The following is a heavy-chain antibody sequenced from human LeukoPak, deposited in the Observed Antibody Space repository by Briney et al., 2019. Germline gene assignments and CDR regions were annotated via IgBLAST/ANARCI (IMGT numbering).Heavy chain of an antibody. CDR3: TRDGYYYGDYYYYYMDV. CDR1: GFTFSSYW. CDR2: IRSKAYGGTT. Sequence: GGSLRLSCAVSGFTFSSYWMSWVRHAPGKRLEWVGFIRSKAYGGTTEYAASVKGRFTISRDDSKSIAYLQMNSLKTEDTAVYYCTRDGYYYGDYYYYYMDVWGKGTTLTVSS. D-gene: IGHD3-22*01. V-gene: IGHV3-49*04. J-gene: IGHJ6*03.